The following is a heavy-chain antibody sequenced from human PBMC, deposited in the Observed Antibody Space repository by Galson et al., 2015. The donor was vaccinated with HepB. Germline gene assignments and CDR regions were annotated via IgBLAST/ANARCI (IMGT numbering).Heavy chain of an antibody. CDR2: IYTSGST. J-gene: IGHJ4*02. V-gene: IGHV4-61*02. CDR1: GGSISSGSYY. CDR3: ARDESQSSGWGSFDY. Sequence: TLSLTCTVSGGSISSGSYYWSWIRQPAGKGLEWIGRIYTSGSTNYNPSLKSRVTMSVDTSKNLFSLKLSSVTAADTAVYYCARDESQSSGWGSFDYWGQGTLVTVSS. D-gene: IGHD6-19*01.